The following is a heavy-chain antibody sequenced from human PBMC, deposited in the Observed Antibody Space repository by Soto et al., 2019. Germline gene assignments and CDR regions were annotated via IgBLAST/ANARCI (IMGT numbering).Heavy chain of an antibody. CDR1: GGSFSGYY. CDR2: INHSGST. Sequence: NPSETLSLTCAVYGGSFSGYYWSWIRQPPGKGLEWIGEINHSGSTNYNPSLKSRVTISVDTSKNQFSLKLSSVTAADTAVYYCARGPPFDPWGQGTLVTVSS. CDR3: ARGPPFDP. V-gene: IGHV4-34*01. J-gene: IGHJ5*02.